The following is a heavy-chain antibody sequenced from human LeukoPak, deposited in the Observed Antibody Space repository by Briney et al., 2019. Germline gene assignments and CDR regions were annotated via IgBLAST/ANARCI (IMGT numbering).Heavy chain of an antibody. CDR3: ASLTTVTTNFQH. CDR2: ISSSSSYI. D-gene: IGHD4-17*01. Sequence: GGSLRLSCAASGFTFSSYSMNWVRQAPGKGLEWVSSISSSSSYIYYADSVKGRFNISRDNAKNSLYLQMNGLRAEDTAVYYCASLTTVTTNFQHWGQGTLVTVSS. V-gene: IGHV3-21*01. CDR1: GFTFSSYS. J-gene: IGHJ1*01.